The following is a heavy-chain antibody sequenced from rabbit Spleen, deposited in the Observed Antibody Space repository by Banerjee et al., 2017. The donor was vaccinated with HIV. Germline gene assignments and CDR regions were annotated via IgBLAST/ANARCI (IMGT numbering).Heavy chain of an antibody. CDR2: INVATGKP. V-gene: IGHV1S45*01. D-gene: IGHD8-1*01. CDR3: ARDTASSFSSYGMDL. CDR1: GFSFGDRDV. Sequence: QEQLVESGGGLVQPEGSLTLTCTASGFSFGDRDVMCWVRQAPGKGLEWIACINVATGKPVYATWAKGRFTISRTSSTTVTLQMTRLTAADTATYFCARDTASSFSSYGMDLWGQGTLVTVS. J-gene: IGHJ6*01.